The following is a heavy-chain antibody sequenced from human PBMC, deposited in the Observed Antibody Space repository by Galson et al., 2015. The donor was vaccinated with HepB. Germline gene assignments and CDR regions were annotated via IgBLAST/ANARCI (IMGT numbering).Heavy chain of an antibody. Sequence: SLRLSCAASGFTFTSYAMSWVRQAPGKGLEWVSSVSGSGSNTYYADSVKGRFSISRDNSKNILYLQMNRLRAEDAAVYYCAKELGRDVLMLYGNDYYGVDVWGLGTTVIVSS. CDR1: GFTFTSYA. D-gene: IGHD2-8*01. CDR3: AKELGRDVLMLYGNDYYGVDV. J-gene: IGHJ6*02. V-gene: IGHV3-23*01. CDR2: VSGSGSNT.